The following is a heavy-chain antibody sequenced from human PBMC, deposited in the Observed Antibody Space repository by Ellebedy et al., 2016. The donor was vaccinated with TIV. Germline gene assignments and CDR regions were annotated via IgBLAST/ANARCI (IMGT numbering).Heavy chain of an antibody. J-gene: IGHJ4*02. CDR1: GFTFSSYW. Sequence: GGSLRLXXAAPGFTFSSYWMSWVRQAPGKGLEWVANINQDGSEKDYVDSVKGRFTISRDSARNSLYLQMSRLRAEDTAVYYCAKPGGMVVTTFRSPDYYFDYWGQGTLVTVSS. CDR3: AKPGGMVVTTFRSPDYYFDY. V-gene: IGHV3-7*03. CDR2: INQDGSEK. D-gene: IGHD2-21*02.